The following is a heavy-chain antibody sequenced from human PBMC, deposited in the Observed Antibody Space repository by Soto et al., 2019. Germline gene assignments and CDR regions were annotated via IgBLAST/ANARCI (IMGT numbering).Heavy chain of an antibody. D-gene: IGHD5-12*01. V-gene: IGHV3-30-3*01. Sequence: QVQLVESGGGVVQPGRSLRLSCAASGFTFSSYAMHWVRQAPGKGLEWVAVISYDGSNKYYADSVKGRFTISRDTSKNTLYLQMNSLRAEDTAVYYCARAALEMATIDYWGQGTLVTVSS. CDR3: ARAALEMATIDY. CDR2: ISYDGSNK. J-gene: IGHJ4*02. CDR1: GFTFSSYA.